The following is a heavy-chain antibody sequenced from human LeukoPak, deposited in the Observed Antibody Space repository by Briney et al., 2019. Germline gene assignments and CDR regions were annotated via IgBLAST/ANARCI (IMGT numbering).Heavy chain of an antibody. D-gene: IGHD3-3*01. CDR3: ARGGHDFWSGYSGSYFDY. CDR1: GGTFSSYA. CDR2: IIPIFGTA. V-gene: IGHV1-69*05. J-gene: IGHJ4*02. Sequence: ASVKVSCKASGGTFSSYAISWVRQAPGQGLEWMGGIIPIFGTANYAQKFQGRVTITTDESTSTAYMELSSLRSEDTAVYYCARGGHDFWSGYSGSYFDYWGEGTLVTVSS.